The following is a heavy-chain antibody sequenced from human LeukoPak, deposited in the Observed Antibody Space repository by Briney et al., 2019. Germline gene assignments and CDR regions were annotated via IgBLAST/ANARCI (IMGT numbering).Heavy chain of an antibody. CDR1: GFTFSNFV. CDR2: VSTDGSQ. Sequence: GGSLRLSCSTSGFTFSNFVMQWVRQTPGKGLEYVSVVSTDGSQYYPDSVKGRFTIFRDNSKNTLYLQMNSLRPEDTAIYYCAKNDGNIWQPHSWGQGTLVTVSS. CDR3: AKNDGNIWQPHS. V-gene: IGHV3-64D*06. J-gene: IGHJ4*02.